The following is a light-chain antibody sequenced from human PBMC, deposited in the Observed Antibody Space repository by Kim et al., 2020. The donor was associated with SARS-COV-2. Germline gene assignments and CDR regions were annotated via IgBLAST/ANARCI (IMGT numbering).Light chain of an antibody. CDR1: QSVSRN. J-gene: IGKJ2*01. V-gene: IGKV3-15*01. Sequence: EIVMTQSPATLSASPGERVTLSCRASQSVSRNLAWYQQKPGQAPRLLMYGASTRATGFPARFSGSGSGTEFTLTISSLQSEDFALYFCHQYEDWPTFGQGTKLEL. CDR2: GAS. CDR3: HQYEDWPT.